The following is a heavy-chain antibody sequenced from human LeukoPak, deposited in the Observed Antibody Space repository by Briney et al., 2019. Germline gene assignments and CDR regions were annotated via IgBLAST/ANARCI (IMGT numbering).Heavy chain of an antibody. CDR1: GFTFDDYA. D-gene: IGHD5-24*01. CDR2: ISWNSGSI. Sequence: GGSLRLSCAASGFTFDDYAMHWVRQAPGKGLEWVSGISWNSGSIGYADSVKGRFTISRDNAKNSLYLQMNSLRAEDTALYYCAKDTRALRDGYNWFDYWGQGTLVTVSS. J-gene: IGHJ4*02. CDR3: AKDTRALRDGYNWFDY. V-gene: IGHV3-9*01.